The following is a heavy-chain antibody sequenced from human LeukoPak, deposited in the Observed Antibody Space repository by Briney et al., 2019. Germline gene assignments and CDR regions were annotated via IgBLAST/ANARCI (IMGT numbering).Heavy chain of an antibody. CDR2: IYYSGST. D-gene: IGHD2-2*01. J-gene: IGHJ5*02. Sequence: SETLSLTCTVSGGSMNSYYWSWIRQPPGKGLEWIGYIYYSGSTSYNPSLKSRVTMSVDTSKKQISLKVRSVTAADTAVYYCARTTEDCNSTSCYQYWFDPWGQGTLVTVSS. CDR1: GGSMNSYY. CDR3: ARTTEDCNSTSCYQYWFDP. V-gene: IGHV4-59*01.